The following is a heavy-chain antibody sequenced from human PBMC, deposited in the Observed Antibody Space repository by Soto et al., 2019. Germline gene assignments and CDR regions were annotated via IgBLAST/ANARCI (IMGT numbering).Heavy chain of an antibody. J-gene: IGHJ6*02. CDR3: ARDYYDSSGYYYVSYYYYGMDV. D-gene: IGHD3-22*01. CDR1: GYTFTSYY. CDR2: INPSGGST. Sequence: QVQLVQSGAEVKKPGASVKVSCKASGYTFTSYYMHWVRQAPGQGLEWMGIINPSGGSTSYAQKFQGRVTMTRDTSTSTVYMELSSLRSEDTAVYYCARDYYDSSGYYYVSYYYYGMDVWGQGTTVTVSS. V-gene: IGHV1-46*01.